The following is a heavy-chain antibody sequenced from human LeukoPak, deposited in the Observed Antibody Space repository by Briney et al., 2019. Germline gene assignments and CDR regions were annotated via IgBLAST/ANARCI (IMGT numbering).Heavy chain of an antibody. V-gene: IGHV4-59*01. Sequence: PSETLSLTCTVSGGSISSYYWSWIRQPPGKGLEWIGYIYYSGSTNYNPSLKSRVTISVDTSKNQFSLKLSSVTAADTAVYYCARLVVQLSPLFDLWGRGALVTVSS. J-gene: IGHJ2*01. CDR1: GGSISSYY. D-gene: IGHD1-1*01. CDR3: ARLVVQLSPLFDL. CDR2: IYYSGST.